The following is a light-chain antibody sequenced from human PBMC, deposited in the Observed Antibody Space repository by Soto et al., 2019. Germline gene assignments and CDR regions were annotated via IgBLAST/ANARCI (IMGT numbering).Light chain of an antibody. CDR3: QQTYSSPVT. CDR1: DSIRNW. Sequence: DIQMTQSPSILSASVGDRVNITCRASDSIRNWLAWYQLRPGKAPRLLIYKASTLETGVPSRFSGSGSGTEFTLIINSLQPEDFATYYCQQTYSSPVTFGQGTRLEIK. V-gene: IGKV1-5*03. CDR2: KAS. J-gene: IGKJ5*01.